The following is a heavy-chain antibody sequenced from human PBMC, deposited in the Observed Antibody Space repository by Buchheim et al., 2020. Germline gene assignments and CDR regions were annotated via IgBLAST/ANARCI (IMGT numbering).Heavy chain of an antibody. V-gene: IGHV1-46*01. CDR2: INPSGGST. CDR3: ARASFGGRYYYYYGMDV. Sequence: QVQLVQSGAEVKKPGASVKVSCKASGYTFTSYYMHWVRRAPGQGLEWMGIINPSGGSTSYAQKFQGRVTMTRDTSTSTVYMELSSLRSEDTAVYYCARASFGGRYYYYYGMDVWGQGTT. J-gene: IGHJ6*02. D-gene: IGHD3-3*01. CDR1: GYTFTSYY.